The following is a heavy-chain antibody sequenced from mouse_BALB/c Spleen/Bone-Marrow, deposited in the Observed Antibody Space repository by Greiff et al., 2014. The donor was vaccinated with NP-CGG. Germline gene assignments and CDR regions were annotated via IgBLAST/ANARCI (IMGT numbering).Heavy chain of an antibody. CDR2: ISSGSSTI. J-gene: IGHJ2*01. D-gene: IGHD2-10*02. Sequence: EVKLVESGGSLVQPGGSRKLSCAASGFTFSSFGVHWVRQAPEKGLEWVAYISSGSSTIYYADTVKGRFTISRDNPKNTLFLQMTSLRSEDTAMYYCARGKYGYDYWGQGTTLTVSS. CDR3: ARGKYGYDY. CDR1: GFTFSSFG. V-gene: IGHV5-17*02.